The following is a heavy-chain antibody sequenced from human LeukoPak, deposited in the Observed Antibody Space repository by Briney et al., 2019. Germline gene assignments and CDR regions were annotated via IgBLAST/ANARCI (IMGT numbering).Heavy chain of an antibody. CDR3: ARGSYDFWSGYYGSYYYYMDV. D-gene: IGHD3-3*01. CDR2: INSDGSST. V-gene: IGHV3-74*01. J-gene: IGHJ6*03. Sequence: GGSLRLSCAASGFTFSSYWMHWVRQAPAKGLVWVSRINSDGSSTSYADSVKGRFTISRDNAKNTLYLQMNSLRAEDTAVYYCARGSYDFWSGYYGSYYYYMDVWGKGTTVTVSS. CDR1: GFTFSSYW.